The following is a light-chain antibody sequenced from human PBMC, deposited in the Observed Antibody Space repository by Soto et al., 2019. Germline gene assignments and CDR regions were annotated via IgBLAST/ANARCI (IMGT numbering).Light chain of an antibody. V-gene: IGKV3D-15*01. CDR3: QQRRSWPPTIT. J-gene: IGKJ5*01. Sequence: EIVMTQSPATLSVSPGERATLSCRASQSVSTYLAWYQQKPGQAPRLLIYDASTRATGIPARFSGSGSGTEFTLTISSLQSEDFAVYYCQQRRSWPPTITFGQGTRLEIK. CDR1: QSVSTY. CDR2: DAS.